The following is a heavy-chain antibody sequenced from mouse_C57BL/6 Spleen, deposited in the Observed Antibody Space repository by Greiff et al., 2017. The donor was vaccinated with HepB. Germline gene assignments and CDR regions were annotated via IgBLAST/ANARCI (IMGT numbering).Heavy chain of an antibody. Sequence: EVMLVESGGGLVKLGGSLKLSCAASGFTFSDYGMHWVRQAPEKGLEWVAYISSGSSTIYYADTVKGRFTISSDNAKNTLFLQMTSLRSEDTARYYCARGEDYYGSSRYWYFDVWGTGTTVTVSS. CDR2: ISSGSSTI. J-gene: IGHJ1*03. V-gene: IGHV5-17*01. CDR3: ARGEDYYGSSRYWYFDV. CDR1: GFTFSDYG. D-gene: IGHD1-1*01.